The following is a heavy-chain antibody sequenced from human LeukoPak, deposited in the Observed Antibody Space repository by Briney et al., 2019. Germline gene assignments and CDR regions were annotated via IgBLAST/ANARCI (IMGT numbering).Heavy chain of an antibody. V-gene: IGHV3-48*03. CDR2: ISSSGSII. CDR1: GFTSRSCE. D-gene: IGHD4-23*01. CDR3: ARHDYHSNSDDFAV. Sequence: GGSLRLSCAASGFTSRSCELSWVRQAPAKGLEWVSYISSSGSIICYADSVKGRFTISRDSAKNSLYLQMNSLRAEDTAVYYCARHDYHSNSDDFAVWGQGTMVTVSS. J-gene: IGHJ3*01.